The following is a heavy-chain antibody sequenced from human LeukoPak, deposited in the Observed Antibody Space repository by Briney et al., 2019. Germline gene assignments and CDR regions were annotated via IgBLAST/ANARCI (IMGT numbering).Heavy chain of an antibody. CDR2: ISAYNGNT. Sequence: ASVKVSCKASGYSFTSYGISWVRQAPGQGLGWMGWISAYNGNTNYAQKIQARPTMTTDTSTSTAYMELRSLRSDDTAVYYCARELTYGSSCDYWGQGTLVTVSS. D-gene: IGHD6-13*01. CDR1: GYSFTSYG. CDR3: ARELTYGSSCDY. V-gene: IGHV1-18*01. J-gene: IGHJ4*02.